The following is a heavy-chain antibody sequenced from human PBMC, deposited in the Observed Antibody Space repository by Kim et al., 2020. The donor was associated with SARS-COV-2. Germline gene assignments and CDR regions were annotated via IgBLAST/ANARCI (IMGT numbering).Heavy chain of an antibody. D-gene: IGHD6-19*01. CDR1: GFTFSSYG. V-gene: IGHV3-33*01. Sequence: GGSLRLSCAASGFTFSSYGMHWVRQAPGKGLEWVAVICYDGSNKYYAASVEGRFTISRDNSNNMLYREMNSLRAEDTAVYYCARDMGIVRIAVAGTFDYWGQGTLVTVSS. CDR3: ARDMGIVRIAVAGTFDY. J-gene: IGHJ4*02. CDR2: ICYDGSNK.